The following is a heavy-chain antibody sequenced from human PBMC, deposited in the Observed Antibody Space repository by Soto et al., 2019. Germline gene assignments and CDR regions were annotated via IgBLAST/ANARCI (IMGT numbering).Heavy chain of an antibody. V-gene: IGHV3-23*01. D-gene: IGHD1-7*01. CDR3: ARGETTRIGDFDY. CDR1: GFTFASYF. J-gene: IGHJ4*02. CDR2: IRGSGGGT. Sequence: EVQLLESGGGLVQPGGSLRLSCAASGFTFASYFMSWVRQAPGKGLEWVSAIRGSGGGTYYADSVKGRFTISRDNSENTLYLQMNSLRAEDTAVYYCARGETTRIGDFDYWGQGTLVTVSS.